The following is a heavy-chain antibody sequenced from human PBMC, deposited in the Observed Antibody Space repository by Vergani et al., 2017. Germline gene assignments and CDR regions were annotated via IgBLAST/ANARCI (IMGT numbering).Heavy chain of an antibody. J-gene: IGHJ4*02. D-gene: IGHD6-19*01. V-gene: IGHV3-30*04. CDR1: GFTFSSYA. CDR3: ARDSGYSSGQFY. CDR2: ISNDGSNK. Sequence: QVQLVESGGGVVQPGRSLRLSCAASGFTFSSYAMHWVRQAPGKGLEGVAVISNDGSNKNYADSVKRRFTISRDNSKNTLYLQMNNLRAEDPAVYYGARDSGYSSGQFYWGQGTLVTVSS.